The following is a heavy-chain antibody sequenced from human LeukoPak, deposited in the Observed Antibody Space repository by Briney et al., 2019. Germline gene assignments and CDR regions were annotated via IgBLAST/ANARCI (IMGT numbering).Heavy chain of an antibody. CDR2: IYWDEDK. Sequence: ESGPTLVKPTQTLTLTCTFSGFSFSTSGVGVGWIRQPPGKALEWLAVIYWDEDKRYRPSLKSRLTITKDTSKNQVVLTMTNMDPVDTATYYYARSPYYDILTGSRGTFDYWGRGILVTVSS. J-gene: IGHJ4*02. V-gene: IGHV2-5*02. CDR3: ARSPYYDILTGSRGTFDY. CDR1: GFSFSTSGVG. D-gene: IGHD3-9*01.